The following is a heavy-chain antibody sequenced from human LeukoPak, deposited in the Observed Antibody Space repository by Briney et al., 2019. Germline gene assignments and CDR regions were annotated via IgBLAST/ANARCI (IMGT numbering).Heavy chain of an antibody. D-gene: IGHD6-13*01. V-gene: IGHV4-39*07. CDR3: ARVDSSNWYDSRGYFDY. CDR1: GDSISSSSYY. CDR2: IYYSGST. Sequence: SETLSLTCTVSGDSISSSSYYWGWIRQPPGKGLEWIGTIYYSGSTNYNPSLKSRVTISVDTSKNQFSLKLSSVTAADTAVYYCARVDSSNWYDSRGYFDYWGQGTLVTVSS. J-gene: IGHJ4*02.